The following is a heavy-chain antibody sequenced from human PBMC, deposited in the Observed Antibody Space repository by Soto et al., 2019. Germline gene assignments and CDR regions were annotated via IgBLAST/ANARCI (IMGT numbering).Heavy chain of an antibody. CDR3: ASALLSAAAGYRVYYYYYGMDV. D-gene: IGHD6-13*01. CDR1: GFTFSSYG. CDR2: ISYDGSNK. Sequence: SLRLSCAASGFTFSSYGMHWVRQAPGKGLEWVAVISYDGSNKYYADSVKGRFTISRDNSKNTLYLQMNSLRAEDTAVYYCASALLSAAAGYRVYYYYYGMDVWGQGTTVTVSS. J-gene: IGHJ6*02. V-gene: IGHV3-30*03.